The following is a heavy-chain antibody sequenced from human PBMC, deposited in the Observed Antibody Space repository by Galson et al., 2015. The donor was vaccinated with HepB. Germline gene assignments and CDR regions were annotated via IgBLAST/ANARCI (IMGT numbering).Heavy chain of an antibody. CDR1: GGTFSSYA. CDR2: IIPIFGTA. V-gene: IGHV1-69*13. D-gene: IGHD1-26*01. Sequence: SVKVSCKASGGTFSSYAISWVRQAPGQGLEWMGGIIPIFGTANYAQKFQGRVTITADESTSTAYMELSSLRSEDTAVYYCARGAGGELDYYYYMDVWGKGTTVTVSS. CDR3: ARGAGGELDYYYYMDV. J-gene: IGHJ6*03.